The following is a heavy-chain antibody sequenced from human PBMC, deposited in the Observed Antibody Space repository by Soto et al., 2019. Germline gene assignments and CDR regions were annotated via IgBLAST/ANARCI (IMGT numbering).Heavy chain of an antibody. V-gene: IGHV1-3*01. D-gene: IGHD3-10*01. J-gene: IGHJ4*02. CDR1: GYTFTSYA. CDR2: INAGNGNT. CDR3: ARVNGVRGVLPNMQDADSFDY. Sequence: ASVKVSCKASGYTFTSYAMHWVRQAPGQRLEWMGWINAGNGNTKYSQKFQGRVTITRDTSASTAYMELSSLRSEDTAVYYCARVNGVRGVLPNMQDADSFDYWGQGTLVTVSS.